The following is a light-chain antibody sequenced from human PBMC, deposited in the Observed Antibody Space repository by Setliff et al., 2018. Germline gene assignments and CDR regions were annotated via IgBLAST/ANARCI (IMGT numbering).Light chain of an antibody. CDR2: EVT. Sequence: QPALTQPPSASGSPGQSLTISCTGTSNDVGAYNYVSWYQQHPGKAPKLMIYEVTKRPSGVPDRFSGSKSGNTASLTVSGLQGEDEADYYCSSYASSINPYVFGTGTKVTV. CDR3: SSYASSINPYV. V-gene: IGLV2-8*01. J-gene: IGLJ1*01. CDR1: SNDVGAYNY.